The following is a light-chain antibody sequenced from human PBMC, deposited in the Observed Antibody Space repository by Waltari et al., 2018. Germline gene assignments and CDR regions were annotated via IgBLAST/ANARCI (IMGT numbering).Light chain of an antibody. CDR2: QTS. V-gene: IGKV3-11*01. J-gene: IGKJ1*01. CDR1: ESVSVFAINL. Sequence: VLTQTQVSLAVSRGQRATITCRARESVSVFAINLIHWYQQKPGQPPKPLMYQTSKKDTGVPARVSGGGSGTDFTLTVDPGDADDAADYYCVQIMQFPPFRQVTKVDIE. CDR3: VQIMQFPP.